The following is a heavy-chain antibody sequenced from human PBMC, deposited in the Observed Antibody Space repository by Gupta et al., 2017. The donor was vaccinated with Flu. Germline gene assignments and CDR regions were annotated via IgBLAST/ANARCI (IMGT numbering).Heavy chain of an antibody. D-gene: IGHD2-2*01. J-gene: IGHJ6*04. CDR3: ARDTANIVVVPAAIEMDV. V-gene: IGHV3-11*01. Sequence: KGLEWVSYISSSGSTIYYADSVKGRFTISRDNAKNSLYLQMNSLRAEDTAVYYCARDTANIVVVPAAIEMDVWGKGTTVTVSS. CDR2: ISSSGSTI.